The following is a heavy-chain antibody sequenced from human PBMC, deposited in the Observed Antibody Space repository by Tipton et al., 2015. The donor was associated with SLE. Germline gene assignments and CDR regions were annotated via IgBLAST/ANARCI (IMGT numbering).Heavy chain of an antibody. Sequence: LRLSCTVSGGSISSSSYYWGWIRQPPGKGLEWIGSIYYSGSTNYNPSLKSRVTISVDTSKNQFSLKLSSVTAADTAVYYCARAEGSWDAFDIWGQGTMVTVSS. CDR1: GGSISSSSYY. CDR3: ARAEGSWDAFDI. J-gene: IGHJ3*02. D-gene: IGHD2-15*01. V-gene: IGHV4-39*07. CDR2: IYYSGST.